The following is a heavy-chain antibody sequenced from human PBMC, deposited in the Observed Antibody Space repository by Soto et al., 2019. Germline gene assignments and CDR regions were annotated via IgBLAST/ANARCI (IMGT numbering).Heavy chain of an antibody. J-gene: IGHJ4*02. D-gene: IGHD5-12*01. CDR2: ISGSSIYI. Sequence: GGSLRLSCAASGFTFSSYIINWVRQAPGKGLEWLSSISGSSIYIHYADSVEGRFTISRNNAKKSLYLQLNSLRAEDTGVYYCARDYRVDTIFKSWGEGNLVTVCS. CDR3: ARDYRVDTIFKS. CDR1: GFTFSSYI. V-gene: IGHV3-21*01.